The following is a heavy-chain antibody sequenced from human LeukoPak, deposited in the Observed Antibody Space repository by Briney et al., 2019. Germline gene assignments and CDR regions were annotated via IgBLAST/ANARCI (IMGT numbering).Heavy chain of an antibody. Sequence: SETLSLTCAVSGGSISNYYWSWIRQPPGKGLEWIGYIHYSGSTNNNPSLKSRVTISVDTSKNQFSLKLTSVTAADTAVYYCARNYDFWSGYLDYRGQGTLVTVSS. CDR2: IHYSGST. D-gene: IGHD3-3*01. J-gene: IGHJ4*02. V-gene: IGHV4-59*01. CDR1: GGSISNYY. CDR3: ARNYDFWSGYLDY.